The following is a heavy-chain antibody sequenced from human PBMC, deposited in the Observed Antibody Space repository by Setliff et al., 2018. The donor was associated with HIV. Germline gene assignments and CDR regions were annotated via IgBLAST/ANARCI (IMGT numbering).Heavy chain of an antibody. CDR1: GVSITNGTFY. D-gene: IGHD2-15*01. CDR2: IAKTGST. Sequence: SETLSLTCTVSGVSITNGTFYWNWIRQPAGKGLEWIGRIAKTGSTNYNPSLKSRLTISMDTSKNQFSLKLTSVTAADTAVYYCARRPIKGYGPFDSWGPGTLVTVSS. V-gene: IGHV4-61*02. J-gene: IGHJ4*02. CDR3: ARRPIKGYGPFDS.